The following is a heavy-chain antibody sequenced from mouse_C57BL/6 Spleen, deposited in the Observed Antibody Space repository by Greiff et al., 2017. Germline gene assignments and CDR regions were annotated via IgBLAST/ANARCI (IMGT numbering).Heavy chain of an antibody. CDR1: GFTFTDYY. CDR3: ARRYYGSDYYAMDY. Sequence: EVKVVESGGGLVQPGGSLSLSCAASGFTFTDYYMSWVRQPPGKALEWLGFIRNKANGYTTEYSASVKGRFTISRDNSQSILYLQMNALRAEDSATYYCARRYYGSDYYAMDYWGQGTSVTVSS. CDR2: IRNKANGYTT. D-gene: IGHD1-1*01. J-gene: IGHJ4*01. V-gene: IGHV7-3*01.